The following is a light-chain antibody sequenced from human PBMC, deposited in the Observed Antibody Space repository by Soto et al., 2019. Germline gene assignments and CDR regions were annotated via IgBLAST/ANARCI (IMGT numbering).Light chain of an antibody. Sequence: DIRMTQSPSTLSTSVGDRVTITCRASQNIRGWLAWYQQKPGKAPKLLIYDASTLESGVPSRFSGSGSGTEFTLTISSLQPDDFATYYCQQSYSTPREAFGQGTKVEIK. V-gene: IGKV1-5*01. CDR2: DAS. CDR3: QQSYSTPREA. J-gene: IGKJ1*01. CDR1: QNIRGW.